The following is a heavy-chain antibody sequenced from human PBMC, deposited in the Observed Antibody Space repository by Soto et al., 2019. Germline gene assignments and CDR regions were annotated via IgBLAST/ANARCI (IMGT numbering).Heavy chain of an antibody. Sequence: SETLSLTCAVYGGSFSGYYWSWIRQPPGKGLEWIGEINHSGSTNYNPSLKSRVTISVDTSKNQFSLKLSSVTAADTAVYYCARARNTAMVLSRHSYGMDVWGQGTTVTVSS. CDR2: INHSGST. CDR1: GGSFSGYY. V-gene: IGHV4-34*01. D-gene: IGHD5-18*01. CDR3: ARARNTAMVLSRHSYGMDV. J-gene: IGHJ6*02.